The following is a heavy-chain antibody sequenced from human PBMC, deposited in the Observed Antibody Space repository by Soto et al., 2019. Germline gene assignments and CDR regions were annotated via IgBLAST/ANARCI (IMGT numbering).Heavy chain of an antibody. CDR3: ARGPRGSSLHGLLDS. V-gene: IGHV4-34*01. D-gene: IGHD6-6*01. Sequence: QVQLQQWGAGLLKPSETLSLTCAVYGVYFSGYYWSWIRQPPGKGLEWYGEINHSGSTNYNPSINSRVTISVDTSKNQFSLKLSSVTAADTAVYYCARGPRGSSLHGLLDSWGQGTLVTVSS. J-gene: IGHJ4*02. CDR1: GVYFSGYY. CDR2: INHSGST.